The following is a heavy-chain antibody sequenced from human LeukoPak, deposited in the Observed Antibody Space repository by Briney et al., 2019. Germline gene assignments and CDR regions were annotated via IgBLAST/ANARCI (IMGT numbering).Heavy chain of an antibody. Sequence: ASVKVSCKASGGTFSSYAISWVRQAPGQGLEWMGGIIPIFGTANYAQKFQGRVTITADKSTSTAYMELSSLRSEDTAVYYCARERGGYSYGSPAFDYWGQGTLVTVSS. CDR1: GGTFSSYA. D-gene: IGHD5-18*01. J-gene: IGHJ4*02. V-gene: IGHV1-69*06. CDR2: IIPIFGTA. CDR3: ARERGGYSYGSPAFDY.